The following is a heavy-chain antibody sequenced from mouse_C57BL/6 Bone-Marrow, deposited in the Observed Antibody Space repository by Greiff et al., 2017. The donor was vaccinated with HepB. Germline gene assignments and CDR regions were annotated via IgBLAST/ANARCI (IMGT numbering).Heavy chain of an antibody. CDR1: GYTFTSYW. Sequence: QVQLQQPGAELVKPGASVKLSCKASGYTFTSYWMHWVKQRPGQGLEWIGMIHPNGGSTNYNEKFKSKATLTVDKSSSTAYMQLSSLTSEDSAVYYGARGSSTVERFAYWGQGTLVTVSA. V-gene: IGHV1-64*01. CDR3: ARGSSTVERFAY. J-gene: IGHJ3*01. CDR2: IHPNGGST. D-gene: IGHD2-10*02.